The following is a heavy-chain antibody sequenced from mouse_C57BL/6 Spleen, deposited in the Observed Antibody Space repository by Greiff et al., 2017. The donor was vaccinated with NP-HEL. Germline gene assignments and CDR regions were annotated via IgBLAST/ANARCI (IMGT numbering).Heavy chain of an antibody. V-gene: IGHV1-69*01. CDR3: ARRYGSSYIDY. CDR2: IDPSDSYT. Sequence: VQLQQSGAELVMPGASVKLSCKASGYTFTSYWMHWVKQRPGQGLEWIGEIDPSDSYTNYNQKFKGKSTLTVDKSSSTAYMQLSSLTSEDSAVYYCARRYGSSYIDYWGQGTTLTVSS. J-gene: IGHJ2*01. CDR1: GYTFTSYW. D-gene: IGHD1-1*01.